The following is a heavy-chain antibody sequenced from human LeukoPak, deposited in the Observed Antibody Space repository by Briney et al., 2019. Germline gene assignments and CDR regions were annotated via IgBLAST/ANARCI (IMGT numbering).Heavy chain of an antibody. Sequence: ASVKVSCKVSGNTLTESSMHWVRQGPGQGLEWMGGFDPEDGGTIYAQKFQGRVAMTEDTSTDTAYMDLSSLRSEDTAVYYCATAYDTSGYGPFDIWGQGTIVTVSS. CDR3: ATAYDTSGYGPFDI. CDR1: GNTLTESS. V-gene: IGHV1-24*01. CDR2: FDPEDGGT. D-gene: IGHD3-22*01. J-gene: IGHJ3*02.